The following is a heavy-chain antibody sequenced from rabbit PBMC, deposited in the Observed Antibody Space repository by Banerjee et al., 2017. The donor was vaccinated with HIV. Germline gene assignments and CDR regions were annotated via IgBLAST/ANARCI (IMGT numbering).Heavy chain of an antibody. CDR3: ARGYASSSGYYHFNL. CDR1: GFSFSSSYW. D-gene: IGHD1-1*01. J-gene: IGHJ4*01. V-gene: IGHV1S45*01. CDR2: IYGDSSGST. Sequence: QEQLEESGGDLVKPEGSLTLTCTASGFSFSSSYWICWVRQAPGKGLEWIACIYGDSSGSTYYASWAKGRFTISKTSSTTVTLQMTSLTAADTATYFCARGYASSSGYYHFNLWGPGTLVTVS.